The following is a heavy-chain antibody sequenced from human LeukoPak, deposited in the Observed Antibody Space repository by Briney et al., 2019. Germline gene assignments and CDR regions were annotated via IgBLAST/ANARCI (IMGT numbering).Heavy chain of an antibody. CDR2: ISGSGGTT. D-gene: IGHD4-17*01. J-gene: IGHJ6*02. Sequence: GGSLRLSCAASGFTFSSYAMNWVRQAPGKGLEWVSGISGSGGTTYYADSVKGRFTISRDNSKNTLYLHMDSLRAEDTAVYHCAKAIDGDFYYYGVDVWGQGTTVTVSS. CDR3: AKAIDGDFYYYGVDV. V-gene: IGHV3-23*01. CDR1: GFTFSSYA.